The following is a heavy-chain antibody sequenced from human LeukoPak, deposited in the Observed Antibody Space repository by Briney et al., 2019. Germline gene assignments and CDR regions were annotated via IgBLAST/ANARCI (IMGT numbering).Heavy chain of an antibody. D-gene: IGHD5-18*01. CDR2: ISSSSSYI. Sequence: GGSLRLSCAASGFTFSRYWMHWVRQAPGKGLEWVSSISSSSSYIYYADSVKGRFTISRDNAKNSLYLQMNSLRAEDTAVYYCARDQADTAMVPPYFDYWGQGTLVTVSS. J-gene: IGHJ4*02. V-gene: IGHV3-21*01. CDR1: GFTFSRYW. CDR3: ARDQADTAMVPPYFDY.